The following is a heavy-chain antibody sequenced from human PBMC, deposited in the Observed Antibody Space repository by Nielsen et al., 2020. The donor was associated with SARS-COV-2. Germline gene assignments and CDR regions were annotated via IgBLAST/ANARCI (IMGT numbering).Heavy chain of an antibody. J-gene: IGHJ4*02. D-gene: IGHD2-8*02. Sequence: GESLKISCAASGFTFSNYGMHWVRQAPGKGLEWVAFIRYDGSNKYYADSVKGRFTISRDNSKNTLYVQMNSLRAEDTALYYCAKDYLAVIWSSSFDYWGQGTLVTVSS. CDR2: IRYDGSNK. CDR1: GFTFSNYG. CDR3: AKDYLAVIWSSSFDY. V-gene: IGHV3-30*02.